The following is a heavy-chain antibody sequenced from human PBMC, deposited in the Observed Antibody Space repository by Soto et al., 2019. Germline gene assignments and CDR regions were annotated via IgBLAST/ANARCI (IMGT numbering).Heavy chain of an antibody. CDR3: ASTQYGGKSSGAFDI. V-gene: IGHV4-30-2*01. Sequence: SETLSLTCAVSGGSISSGGYSWSWIRQPPGKGLEWIGYIYHSGSTYYNPSLKSRVTISVDRSKNQFSLKLSSVTAADAAVYYCASTQYGGKSSGAFDIWGQGTMVTVSS. D-gene: IGHD2-15*01. CDR2: IYHSGST. CDR1: GGSISSGGYS. J-gene: IGHJ3*02.